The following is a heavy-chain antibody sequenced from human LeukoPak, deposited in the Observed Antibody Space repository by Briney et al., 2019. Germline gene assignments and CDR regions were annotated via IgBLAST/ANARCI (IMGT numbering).Heavy chain of an antibody. CDR1: GLNFNAYG. V-gene: IGHV3-30*18. Sequence: PGGSLTLSCVASGLNFNAYGMHWVRQAPGKGLEWVAVISYDGSNKYYADSVKGRFTISRDNSKNTLYLQMNSLRAEDTAVYYCAKDPRYSMAGFDYWSQGTLVTVSS. J-gene: IGHJ4*02. D-gene: IGHD2-21*01. CDR2: ISYDGSNK. CDR3: AKDPRYSMAGFDY.